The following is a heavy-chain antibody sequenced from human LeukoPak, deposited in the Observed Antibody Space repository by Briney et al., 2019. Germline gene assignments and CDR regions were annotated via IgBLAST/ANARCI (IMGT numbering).Heavy chain of an antibody. D-gene: IGHD4-17*01. CDR2: MYYSGST. CDR1: GGSISSYY. V-gene: IGHV4-59*01. CDR3: ARGGDYVKNWFDP. Sequence: SETLSLTCTVSGGSISSYYWSWIRQPPGKGLEWIGYMYYSGSTNYNPSLKSRVTISVDTSKNQFSLKLSSVTAADTAVYYCARGGDYVKNWFDPWGQGTLVTVSS. J-gene: IGHJ5*02.